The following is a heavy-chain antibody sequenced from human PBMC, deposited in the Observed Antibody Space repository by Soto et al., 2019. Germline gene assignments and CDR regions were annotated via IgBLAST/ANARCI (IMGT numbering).Heavy chain of an antibody. V-gene: IGHV1-18*01. CDR3: ARDSSFYSGSFSFSTYHFFGLDI. J-gene: IGHJ6*02. Sequence: VASVKVSCKASGYTFTSYGISWVRQAPGQGLEWMGWMSPYNGNTSYAQKFQGRVTMTRNMSTNTVYMELFNLTSQDTAVYYCARDSSFYSGSFSFSTYHFFGLDIWSQGTSVTVSS. CDR1: GYTFTSYG. CDR2: MSPYNGNT. D-gene: IGHD2-21*01.